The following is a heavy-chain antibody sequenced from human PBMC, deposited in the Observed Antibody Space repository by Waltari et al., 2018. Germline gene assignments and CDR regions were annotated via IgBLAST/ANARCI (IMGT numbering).Heavy chain of an antibody. CDR2: IYSGGNT. CDR3: VRNYNGKLY. Sequence: EVQLVETGGGLIQPGGSLRLSCAASGFAVSSNYISWVRQAPGKGLEWVSVIYSGGNTYYSDSVKGRFTISRDNSKHTLSLQMNSLRVEDTAVYYCVRNYNGKLYWGQGTLVTVSS. CDR1: GFAVSSNY. J-gene: IGHJ4*02. D-gene: IGHD3-10*01. V-gene: IGHV3-53*02.